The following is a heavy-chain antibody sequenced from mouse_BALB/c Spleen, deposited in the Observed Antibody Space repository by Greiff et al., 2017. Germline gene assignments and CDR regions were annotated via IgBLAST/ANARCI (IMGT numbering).Heavy chain of an antibody. CDR3: AREGYYNYAMDY. CDR1: GYTFTSYV. Sequence: VQLQQSGPELVKPGASVKMSCKASGYTFTSYVMHWVKQKPGQGLEWIGYINPYNDGTNYNEKFKGKATLTADKSSSTAYMQLSSLTSDDSAVYFCAREGYYNYAMDYWGQGTSVTVSS. V-gene: IGHV1-14*01. CDR2: INPYNDGT. D-gene: IGHD2-3*01. J-gene: IGHJ4*01.